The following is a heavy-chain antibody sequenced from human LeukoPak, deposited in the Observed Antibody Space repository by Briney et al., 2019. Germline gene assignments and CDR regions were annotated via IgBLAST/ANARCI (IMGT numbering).Heavy chain of an antibody. V-gene: IGHV3-15*07. CDR2: IKNKRSGGAA. D-gene: IGHD1-1*01. Sequence: GGSLRLSCEASGFIFSNAWMNWVRQVPGKGLEWVGRIKNKRSGGAADHAAPVKGRFTVSRDDSKNTLFLQVNSLKSEDTAVYYCTTGWASVAHDGYWGQGTLVTVSS. CDR1: GFIFSNAW. J-gene: IGHJ4*01. CDR3: TTGWASVAHDGY.